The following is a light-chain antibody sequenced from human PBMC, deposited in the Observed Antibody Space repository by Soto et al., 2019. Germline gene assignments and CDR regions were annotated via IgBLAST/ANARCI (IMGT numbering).Light chain of an antibody. V-gene: IGKV3-11*01. CDR3: QKRSNWPRT. J-gene: IGKJ1*01. CDR2: DVS. Sequence: IVLTQSPVTLSLSPGERATLSCRASQNISSYLIWYQQKPGQAPRLLMYDVSNRATGIPARFSGSGSGTDFTLTISSLEPEDLAVYYCQKRSNWPRTFGQGTKVEIK. CDR1: QNISSY.